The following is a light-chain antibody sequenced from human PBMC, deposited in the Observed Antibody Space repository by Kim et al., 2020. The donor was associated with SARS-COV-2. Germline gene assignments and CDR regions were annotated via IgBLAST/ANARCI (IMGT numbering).Light chain of an antibody. J-gene: IGKJ4*01. CDR2: GAS. CDR3: QQDNNWPLT. CDR1: QSVNSN. V-gene: IGKV3-15*01. Sequence: EIVMTQSPATLSVSPGERATLSCRASQSVNSNLAWYQQKPVQSPRLLIYGASTRATGIPARIGGSGSGTEFTLTISSLQSEDFAVYYCQQDNNWPLTFGGGTKVDIK.